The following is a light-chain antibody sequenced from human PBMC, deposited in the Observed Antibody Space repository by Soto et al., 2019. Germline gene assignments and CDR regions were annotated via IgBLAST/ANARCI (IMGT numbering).Light chain of an antibody. CDR2: AYT. J-gene: IGLJ1*01. V-gene: IGLV1-40*01. CDR3: SSYAGSSNV. Sequence: QSVLTQPPSVTGAPGQRVTISCTGTNSNIGAGYDVHWYQQFPGKAPKLLISAYTNRPSGIPDRFSGSKSGTSASLAITGLQAEDEADFYCSSYAGSSNVFGTGTKLTVL. CDR1: NSNIGAGYD.